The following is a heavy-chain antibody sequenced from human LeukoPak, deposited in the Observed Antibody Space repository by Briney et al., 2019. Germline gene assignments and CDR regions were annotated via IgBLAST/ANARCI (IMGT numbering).Heavy chain of an antibody. D-gene: IGHD3-10*01. V-gene: IGHV3-15*01. J-gene: IGHJ4*02. Sequence: GGSLRLSCAASGFTFSNAWMSWVRQAPGKGLEWVGRIKSKIDGGTTDYGAPVKGRFTISRDDSKNTLYLQMNRLKTEDTAVYYCTTVTLRPVGLWGQGTLVTVSS. CDR1: GFTFSNAW. CDR3: TTVTLRPVGL. CDR2: IKSKIDGGTT.